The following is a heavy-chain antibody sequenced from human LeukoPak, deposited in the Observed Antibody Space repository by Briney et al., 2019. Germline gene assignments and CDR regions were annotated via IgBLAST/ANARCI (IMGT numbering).Heavy chain of an antibody. CDR1: GYTFTGYY. CDR3: AISGHCSSTSCLDY. V-gene: IGHV1-2*02. Sequence: ASVKVSCKASGYTFTGYYMHWVRQAPGQGLEWMGWINPNSGGTNYAQKFQGRVTLTRDTSISTAYMELSRLGSDDTAVYYCAISGHCSSTSCLDYWGQGTLVTVSS. J-gene: IGHJ4*02. CDR2: INPNSGGT. D-gene: IGHD2-2*01.